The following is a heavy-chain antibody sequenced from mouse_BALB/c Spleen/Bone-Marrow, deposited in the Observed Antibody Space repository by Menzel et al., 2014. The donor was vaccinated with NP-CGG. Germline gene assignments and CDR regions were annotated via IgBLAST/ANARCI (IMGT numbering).Heavy chain of an antibody. CDR1: GYASSRSW. D-gene: IGHD1-1*01. J-gene: IGHJ3*01. CDR3: AGSTPLAY. Sequence: QVQLQQSGAELVRPGSSVKISCKASGYASSRSWMNWVKQRPEQGLEWIGLIYPGDDDTNYSGKFKGRATLTADKSSGTAYMQLSSLTSEDSAVYFCAGSTPLAYWGQGTLVTVSA. V-gene: IGHV1-80*01. CDR2: IYPGDDDT.